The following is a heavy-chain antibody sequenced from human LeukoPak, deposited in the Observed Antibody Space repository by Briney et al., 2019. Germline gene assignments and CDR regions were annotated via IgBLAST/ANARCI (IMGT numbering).Heavy chain of an antibody. V-gene: IGHV3-30*02. CDR3: TRERYCSGASCYSDNTYFDS. J-gene: IGHJ4*02. CDR2: IRNDGGYT. CDR1: GFTLSNYG. D-gene: IGHD2-2*01. Sequence: PGGSLRLSCAASGFTLSNYGLYWVRQAPGKGLECVSFIRNDGGYTFYAGSVRGRFTISRDNSKNTLYMQMNNLRVEDTAVYYCTRERYCSGASCYSDNTYFDSWGQGTLVTVSS.